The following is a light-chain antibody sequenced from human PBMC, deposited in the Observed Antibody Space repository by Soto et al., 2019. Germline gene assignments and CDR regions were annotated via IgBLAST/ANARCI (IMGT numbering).Light chain of an antibody. CDR3: QQYGNSPFT. Sequence: EIVLTQSPGTLSFSPGERATLSCRASQSVSNNFLAWYRQKPGQAPRLLIYGASNRATGTPDRFSGSGSGTDFNLTISRLEPEDFAVYYCQQYGNSPFTFGPGTKVDIK. CDR2: GAS. J-gene: IGKJ3*01. CDR1: QSVSNNF. V-gene: IGKV3-20*01.